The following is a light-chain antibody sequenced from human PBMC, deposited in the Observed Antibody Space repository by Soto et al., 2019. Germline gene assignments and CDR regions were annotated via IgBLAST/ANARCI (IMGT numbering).Light chain of an antibody. CDR2: DAS. CDR3: QQYGSSLHT. CDR1: QSVSSY. Sequence: EIVLTQSPATLSLSPGERATLSCRASQSVSSYLAWYQQKPGQAPRLLIYDASNRATGIPARFSGSGSGTDFTLTISSLEPEDFAVYYCQQYGSSLHTFGQGTKLEIK. J-gene: IGKJ2*01. V-gene: IGKV3-11*01.